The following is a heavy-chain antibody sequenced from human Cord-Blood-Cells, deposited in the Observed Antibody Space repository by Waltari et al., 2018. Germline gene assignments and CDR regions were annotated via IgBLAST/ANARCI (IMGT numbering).Heavy chain of an antibody. J-gene: IGHJ3*02. CDR3: ARETAYGDYSIGHDAFDI. V-gene: IGHV4-59*01. Sequence: QVQLQESGPGLVKPSETLSLTCTVSGGSISSYYWSWIRQPPGKGLEWIGYIYYSGSTNYNPSLKSRVTISVDTSKNQFSLKLSSVTAADTAVYYCARETAYGDYSIGHDAFDIWGQGTMVTVSS. CDR1: GGSISSYY. CDR2: IYYSGST. D-gene: IGHD4-17*01.